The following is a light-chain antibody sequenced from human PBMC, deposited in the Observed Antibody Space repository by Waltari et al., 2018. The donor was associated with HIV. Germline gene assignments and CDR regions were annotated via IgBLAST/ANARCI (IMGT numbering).Light chain of an antibody. CDR1: STHVGSTY. Sequence: QSVLTQPPSVSGTPGKRVTISCSGRSTHVGSTYVYWYQQLPGTAPNPRIYRNNRLPSGVPDRFSGSKSGTSASLAISLLRSEDEADYHCAAWDDSLSALVFGGGTKLAVL. CDR2: RNN. J-gene: IGLJ2*01. CDR3: AAWDDSLSALV. V-gene: IGLV1-47*01.